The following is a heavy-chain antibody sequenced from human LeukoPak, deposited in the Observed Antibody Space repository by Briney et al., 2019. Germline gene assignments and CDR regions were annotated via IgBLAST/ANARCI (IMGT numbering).Heavy chain of an antibody. CDR2: MNPNSGNT. CDR3: ARGGDSSSWSSYYYYMDV. J-gene: IGHJ6*03. CDR1: GYTFTSYD. Sequence: ASVKVSCKASGYTFTSYDINWVRQATGQGLEWMGWMNPNSGNTGYAQKFQGRATMTRNTSISTAYMELSSLRSEDTAVYYCARGGDSSSWSSYYYYMDVWGKGTTVTVSS. V-gene: IGHV1-8*01. D-gene: IGHD6-13*01.